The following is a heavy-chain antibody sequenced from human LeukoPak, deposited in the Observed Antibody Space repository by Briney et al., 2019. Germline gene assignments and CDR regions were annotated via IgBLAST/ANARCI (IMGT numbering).Heavy chain of an antibody. CDR3: ARGGTYYPCIDY. CDR1: GYTFTSSY. V-gene: IGHV1-18*01. Sequence: ASVKVSCKASGYTFTSSYINWVRPAPGQGLEWMGWISAYNGKTSYAQKFQGRVTMTTDSSTNTAYMDLTSLRADDTAVYYCARGGTYYPCIDYWGQGTLVTVSS. J-gene: IGHJ4*02. CDR2: ISAYNGKT. D-gene: IGHD1-26*01.